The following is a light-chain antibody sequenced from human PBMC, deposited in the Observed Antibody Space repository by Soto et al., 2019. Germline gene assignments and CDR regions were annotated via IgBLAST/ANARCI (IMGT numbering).Light chain of an antibody. J-gene: IGKJ2*01. Sequence: EIVLTQSPATLSLSPGERATFSCRASQSVNTYLAWYQQKPGQAPRLLTYDASNSATGIPARFSGSGSGTDFTLTISSLEPEDFAVYYCQQRSHWPPYTFGQGTKLEI. CDR1: QSVNTY. V-gene: IGKV3-11*01. CDR2: DAS. CDR3: QQRSHWPPYT.